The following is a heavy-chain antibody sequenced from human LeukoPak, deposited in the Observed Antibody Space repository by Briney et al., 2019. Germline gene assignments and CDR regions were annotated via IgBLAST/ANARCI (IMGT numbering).Heavy chain of an antibody. J-gene: IGHJ4*02. Sequence: ASVKVSCKASGYTFTGYYMHWVRQAPGQGLEWMGWINPNSGGTNYAQKFQGRVTMTRDTSISTAYMELGRLRSDDTAVYYCARSAVWDSSSWYDYWGQGTLVTVSS. CDR3: ARSAVWDSSSWYDY. D-gene: IGHD6-13*01. CDR2: INPNSGGT. V-gene: IGHV1-2*02. CDR1: GYTFTGYY.